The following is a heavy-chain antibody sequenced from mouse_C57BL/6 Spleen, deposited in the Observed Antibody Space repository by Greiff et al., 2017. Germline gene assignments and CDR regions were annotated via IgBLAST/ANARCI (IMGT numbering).Heavy chain of an antibody. CDR1: GYTLTTYP. D-gene: IGHD4-1*01. CDR2: FHPYNDDT. CDR3: AITDRGY. V-gene: IGHV1-47*01. Sequence: VKLMGSGAELVKPGGSVKMSCKASGYTLTTYPVEWMKQNHGKSLERIGNFHPYNDDTKYNGKFKSKATLTVEKCSRTVYLERSRLTSDYSAVYYCAITDRGYWCQGTTLTVSS. J-gene: IGHJ2*01.